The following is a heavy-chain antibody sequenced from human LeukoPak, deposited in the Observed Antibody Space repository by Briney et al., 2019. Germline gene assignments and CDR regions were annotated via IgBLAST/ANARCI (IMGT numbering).Heavy chain of an antibody. CDR2: IYYSGST. CDR1: GGYISSSSYY. Sequence: PSETLSLTCTVSGGYISSSSYYWGWIRQPPGKGLEWIGSIYYSGSTYYNPSLKSRVTISVDTSKNQFSLKLSSVTAADTAVYYCARAPTLLWFGELLYYFDYWGQGTLVTVSS. CDR3: ARAPTLLWFGELLYYFDY. J-gene: IGHJ4*02. D-gene: IGHD3-10*01. V-gene: IGHV4-39*07.